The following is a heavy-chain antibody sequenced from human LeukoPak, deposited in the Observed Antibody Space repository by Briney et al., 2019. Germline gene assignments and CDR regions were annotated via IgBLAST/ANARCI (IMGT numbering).Heavy chain of an antibody. Sequence: SVKVSCKASGGTFSSYAISWVRQAPGQGLEWMGGIIPIFGTANYAQKFQGRVTITADESTSTAYMELSSLRSEDTAVYYCARVSIRGLRFLEQGEGRYYFDYWGQGTLVIVSS. CDR3: ARVSIRGLRFLEQGEGRYYFDY. V-gene: IGHV1-69*01. CDR2: IIPIFGTA. CDR1: GGTFSSYA. J-gene: IGHJ4*02. D-gene: IGHD3-3*01.